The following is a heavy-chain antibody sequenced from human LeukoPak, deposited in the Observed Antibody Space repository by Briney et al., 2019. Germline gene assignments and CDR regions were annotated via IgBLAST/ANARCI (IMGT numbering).Heavy chain of an antibody. CDR1: GFTFSSYG. V-gene: IGHV3-48*02. CDR2: ISGSGTTK. J-gene: IGHJ5*02. CDR3: ARDGMPYYYDSSGSRWYNWFDP. D-gene: IGHD3-22*01. Sequence: QSGGSLRLSCAASGFTFSSYGMNWVRQAPGKGLEWVSYISGSGTTKYYGDSVKGRFTISRDNAKNSLYLQMNSLRDEDTAVYYCARDGMPYYYDSSGSRWYNWFDPWGQGTLVTVFS.